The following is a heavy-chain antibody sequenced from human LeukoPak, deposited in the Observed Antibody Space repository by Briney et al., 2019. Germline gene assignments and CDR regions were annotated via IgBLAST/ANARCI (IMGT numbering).Heavy chain of an antibody. CDR3: AREEKTTVTTYAFDI. CDR1: GFTFSSYS. Sequence: GGSLRLSCAASGFTFSSYSMNWVRQAPGKGLEWVSSISSSSSYIYYADSVKGRFTISRDNAKNSLYLQMNSLRAEDTAVYYCAREEKTTVTTYAFDIWGQGTMVTVSS. J-gene: IGHJ3*02. V-gene: IGHV3-21*01. CDR2: ISSSSSYI. D-gene: IGHD4-17*01.